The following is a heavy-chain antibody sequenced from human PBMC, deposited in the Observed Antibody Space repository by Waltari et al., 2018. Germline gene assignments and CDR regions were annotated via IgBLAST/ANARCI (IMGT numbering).Heavy chain of an antibody. Sequence: QVQLVQSGAEVKKPGASVKVSCKASGYTFTGYYMHWVRQAPGQGLEWMGRIKPNSGGTNYAQKVQGRGTMTRDTSSSTAYMELSRLRSDDTAVYYCAREGGEVVAENWGQGTLVTVSS. CDR2: IKPNSGGT. CDR3: AREGGEVVAEN. CDR1: GYTFTGYY. J-gene: IGHJ4*02. V-gene: IGHV1-2*06. D-gene: IGHD2-15*01.